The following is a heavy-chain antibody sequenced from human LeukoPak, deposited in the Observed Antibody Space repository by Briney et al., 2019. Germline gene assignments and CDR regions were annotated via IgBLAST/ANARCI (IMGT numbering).Heavy chain of an antibody. CDR2: IYTSGST. CDR1: GGSISSYY. J-gene: IGHJ6*03. CDR3: ARDFPTTVIEYYYYYYYMDV. Sequence: SETLSLTCTVSGGSISSYYWSWIRQPAGKGLEWIGRIYTSGSTNYNPSLKSRVTMSVDTSKNQFSLKLSSVTAADTAVYYCARDFPTTVIEYYYYYYYMDVSGKGTTVTVSS. D-gene: IGHD4-17*01. V-gene: IGHV4-4*07.